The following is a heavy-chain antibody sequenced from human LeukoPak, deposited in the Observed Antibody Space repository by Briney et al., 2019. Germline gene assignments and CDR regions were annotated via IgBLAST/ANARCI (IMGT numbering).Heavy chain of an antibody. J-gene: IGHJ4*02. CDR3: PRHENWGGPTD. D-gene: IGHD7-27*01. CDR1: GGSISSSSYY. Sequence: PSETLSLTCTVSGGSISSSSYYWGWIRQPPGKGLECIGSIYYSGSTYYNPSLKSRVTISVDTSKNQFSLKLSSVTATDTAEFFCPRHENWGGPTDWGEGTPVTVSS. V-gene: IGHV4-39*01. CDR2: IYYSGST.